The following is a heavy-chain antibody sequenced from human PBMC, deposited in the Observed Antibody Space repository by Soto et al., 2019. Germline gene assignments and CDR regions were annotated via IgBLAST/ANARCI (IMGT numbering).Heavy chain of an antibody. CDR3: ARSTMVRGVISGFDY. D-gene: IGHD3-10*01. J-gene: IGHJ4*02. CDR1: GFTFSSYA. V-gene: IGHV3-30-3*01. CDR2: ISYDGSNK. Sequence: QVQLVESGGGVVQPGRSLRLSCAASGFTFSSYAMHWVRQAPSKGLEWVAVISYDGSNKYYADSVKGRFTISRDNSKNTLYLQMNSLRAEDTAVYYCARSTMVRGVISGFDYWGQGTLVTVSS.